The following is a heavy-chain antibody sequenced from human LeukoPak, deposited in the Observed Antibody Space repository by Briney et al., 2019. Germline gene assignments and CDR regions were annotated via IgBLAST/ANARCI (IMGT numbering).Heavy chain of an antibody. J-gene: IGHJ4*02. CDR2: INHSGST. D-gene: IGHD1-26*01. CDR3: ARGASGSYYRGRFDY. Sequence: PSETLSLTCAVYGGSFSGYYWSWIRQPRGKGLEWIGEINHSGSTNYNPSLKSRVTISVDTSKNQFSLKLSSVTAADTAVYYCARGASGSYYRGRFDYWGQGTLVTVSS. V-gene: IGHV4-34*01. CDR1: GGSFSGYY.